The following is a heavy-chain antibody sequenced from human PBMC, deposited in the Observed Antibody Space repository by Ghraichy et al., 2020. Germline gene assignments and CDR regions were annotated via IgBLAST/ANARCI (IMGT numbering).Heavy chain of an antibody. J-gene: IGHJ6*03. CDR2: IDWDDDK. CDR3: ARIRRGSYRPNYYYYMDV. CDR1: GFSLSTSGMC. D-gene: IGHD3-16*02. V-gene: IGHV2-70*01. Sequence: SGPTLVKPTQTLTLTCTFSGFSLSTSGMCVSWIRQPPGKALEWLALIDWDDDKYYSTSLKTRLTISKDTSKNQVVLTMTNMDPVDTATYYCARIRRGSYRPNYYYYMDVWGKGTTVTVSS.